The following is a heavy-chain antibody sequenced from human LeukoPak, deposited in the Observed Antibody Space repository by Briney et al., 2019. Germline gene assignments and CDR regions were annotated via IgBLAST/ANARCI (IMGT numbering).Heavy chain of an antibody. J-gene: IGHJ4*02. D-gene: IGHD3-10*01. CDR1: GLTFSSYG. V-gene: IGHV3-21*01. CDR3: ARGSYASGSYTFDY. CDR2: ISSSSSYI. Sequence: NPGGTLRLSCAASGLTFSSYGMNWVRQAPGKGLECVSSISSSSSYIYYADSVKGRFTISRDNAKNSLYLQMNSLRAEDTAVYFCARGSYASGSYTFDYWGQGTLVTVSS.